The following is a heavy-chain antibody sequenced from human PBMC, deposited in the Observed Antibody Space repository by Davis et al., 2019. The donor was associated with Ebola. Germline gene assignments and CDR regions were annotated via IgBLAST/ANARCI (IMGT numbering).Heavy chain of an antibody. V-gene: IGHV4-34*01. CDR3: ARAGKYSSSSVNFDY. Sequence: PSETLSLTCAVYGGSFSGYYWSWIRQPPRKGLEWIGEINHSGSTNYNPSLKSRVTISVDTSKNQFSLKLSSVTAADTAVYYCARAGKYSSSSVNFDYWGQGTLVTVSS. CDR2: INHSGST. J-gene: IGHJ4*02. CDR1: GGSFSGYY. D-gene: IGHD6-6*01.